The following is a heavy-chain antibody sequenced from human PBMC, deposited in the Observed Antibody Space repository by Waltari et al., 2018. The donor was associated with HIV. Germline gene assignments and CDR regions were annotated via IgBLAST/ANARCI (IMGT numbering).Heavy chain of an antibody. J-gene: IGHJ6*02. CDR3: ATRYGDYADYYYYYGMDV. D-gene: IGHD4-17*01. V-gene: IGHV1-69*04. CDR1: AGTFSTYP. Sequence: QVQLVPSGAEVKKPGSSVQAPCKASAGTFSTYPIGRLRQAPGNGLEWMGRIIPILGIANYAQKFQGRVTITADKSTSTAYMELSSLRSEDTAVYYCATRYGDYADYYYYYGMDVWGQGTTVTVSS. CDR2: IIPILGIA.